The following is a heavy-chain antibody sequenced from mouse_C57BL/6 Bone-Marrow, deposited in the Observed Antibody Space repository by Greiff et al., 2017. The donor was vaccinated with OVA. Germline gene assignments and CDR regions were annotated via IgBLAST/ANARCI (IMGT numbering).Heavy chain of an antibody. CDR3: AVIYYYGSSLFDY. Sequence: VKLMESGAELARPGASVKLSCKASGYTFTSYGISWVKQRTGQGLEWIGEIYPRSGNTYYNEKFKGKATLTADKSSSTAYMELRSLTSEDSAVYFCAVIYYYGSSLFDYWGQGTTLTVSS. V-gene: IGHV1-81*01. CDR2: IYPRSGNT. J-gene: IGHJ2*01. CDR1: GYTFTSYG. D-gene: IGHD1-1*01.